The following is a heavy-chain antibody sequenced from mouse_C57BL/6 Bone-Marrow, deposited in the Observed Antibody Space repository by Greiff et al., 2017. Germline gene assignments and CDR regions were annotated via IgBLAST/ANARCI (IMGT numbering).Heavy chain of an antibody. J-gene: IGHJ3*01. D-gene: IGHD2-3*01. V-gene: IGHV1-50*01. Sequence: QVQLQQPGAELVKPGASVKLSCKASGYTFTSYWMQWVKQRPGQGLEWIGEIDPSDSYTNYNQKFKGKATLTVDTSSSTAYMQLSSLTSEDSAVYYCASSWLLEGFTSYWGQGNLVTVSA. CDR1: GYTFTSYW. CDR2: IDPSDSYT. CDR3: ASSWLLEGFTSY.